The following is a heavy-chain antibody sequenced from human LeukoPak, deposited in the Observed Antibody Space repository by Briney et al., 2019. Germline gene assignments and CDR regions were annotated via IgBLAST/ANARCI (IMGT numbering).Heavy chain of an antibody. V-gene: IGHV4-34*01. D-gene: IGHD3-16*02. CDR2: INHSGST. CDR1: GGSFSGYY. Sequence: SETLSLTCAVYGGSFSGYYWNWIRQPPGKGLEWIGEINHSGSTNYNPSLKSRVTISVDTSKNQFSLKLSSVTAADTAVYYCARTPYVWGSYRYFEYFQHWGQGTLVTVSS. J-gene: IGHJ1*01. CDR3: ARTPYVWGSYRYFEYFQH.